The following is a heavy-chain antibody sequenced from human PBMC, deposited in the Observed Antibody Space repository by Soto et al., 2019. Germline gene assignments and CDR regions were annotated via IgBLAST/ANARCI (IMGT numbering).Heavy chain of an antibody. V-gene: IGHV4-4*07. D-gene: IGHD3-9*01. CDR2: ISTSGST. Sequence: PSETLSLTCTVSGGSISSYFWSWIRQPAGKGLEWIGHISTSGSTNYNPSLKSRVTMSVDTSKNQFSLKLNSVTAADTAVYYCARGYYDILTGQYYFDYWGQGTPVTVS. CDR1: GGSISSYF. CDR3: ARGYYDILTGQYYFDY. J-gene: IGHJ4*02.